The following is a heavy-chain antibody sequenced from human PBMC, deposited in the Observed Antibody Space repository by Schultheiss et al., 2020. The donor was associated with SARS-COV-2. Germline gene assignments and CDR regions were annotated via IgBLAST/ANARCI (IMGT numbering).Heavy chain of an antibody. J-gene: IGHJ4*02. CDR2: ISYDGSNK. V-gene: IGHV3-30*07. CDR1: GFTFSNSI. Sequence: GGSLRLSCAASGFTFSNSIMNWVRQAPGKGLEWVALISYDGSNKYYADSVKGRFTISRDNSKNTLYLQMNSLRVDDTAVYYCVKEGEEMGTSWGQGTLVTVSS. D-gene: IGHD1-1*01. CDR3: VKEGEEMGTS.